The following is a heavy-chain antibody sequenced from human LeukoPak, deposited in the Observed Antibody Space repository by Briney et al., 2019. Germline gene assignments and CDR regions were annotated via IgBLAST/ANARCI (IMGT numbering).Heavy chain of an antibody. D-gene: IGHD4-17*01. J-gene: IGHJ4*02. Sequence: PGGSLRLSCAASGFSFISYSMHWVRQAPGKGLEWVGVISDDGRSKDYADSVKGRFTISRDNSKDTLYLQMNSLRDEDTAVYYCAKRPSDYGDYVSYFDYWGQGTLVTVSS. CDR2: ISDDGRSK. V-gene: IGHV3-30*18. CDR3: AKRPSDYGDYVSYFDY. CDR1: GFSFISYS.